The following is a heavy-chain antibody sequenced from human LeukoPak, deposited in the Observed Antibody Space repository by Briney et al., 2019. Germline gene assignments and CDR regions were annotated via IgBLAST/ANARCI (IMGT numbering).Heavy chain of an antibody. J-gene: IGHJ4*02. Sequence: SETLSFTCTVSGGSISSYYWSWIRQPPGKGLEWIGSIYYSGSTYYNPSLKSRVTISVDTSKNQFSLKLSSVTAADTAVYYCASLSPSYYDILTGYPPYFDYWGQGTLVTVSS. D-gene: IGHD3-9*01. CDR3: ASLSPSYYDILTGYPPYFDY. CDR2: IYYSGST. V-gene: IGHV4-59*12. CDR1: GGSISSYY.